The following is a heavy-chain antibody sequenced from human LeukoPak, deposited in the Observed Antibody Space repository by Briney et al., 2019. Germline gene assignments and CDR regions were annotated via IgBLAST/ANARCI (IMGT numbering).Heavy chain of an antibody. CDR2: INWNGGST. CDR1: GFTFDDYG. CDR3: ARGSAQLLWFGYYMDV. J-gene: IGHJ6*03. Sequence: RPGGSLRLSCAASGFTFDDYGMSWVRQAPGKGLEWVSGINWNGGSTGYADSVKGRFTISRDNAKNSLYLQMNSLRAEDTALYYCARGSAQLLWFGYYMDVWGKGTTVTVSS. D-gene: IGHD3-10*01. V-gene: IGHV3-20*04.